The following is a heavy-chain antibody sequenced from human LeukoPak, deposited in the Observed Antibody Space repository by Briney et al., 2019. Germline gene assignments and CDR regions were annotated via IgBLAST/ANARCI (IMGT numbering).Heavy chain of an antibody. CDR1: GYTSRTYG. CDR3: ARMIVVAHDY. V-gene: IGHV1-18*01. J-gene: IGHJ4*02. CDR2: ISAYNGNT. D-gene: IGHD3-22*01. Sequence: GASVKVSCKSSGYTSRTYGISWMRQAPGQGLEWMGWISAYNGNTNYAQKLQGRVTMTTDTSTSTAYMELRSLRSDDTAVYYCARMIVVAHDYWGQGTLVTGSS.